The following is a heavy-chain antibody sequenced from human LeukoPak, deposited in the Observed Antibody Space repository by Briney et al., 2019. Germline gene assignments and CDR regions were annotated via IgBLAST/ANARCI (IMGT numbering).Heavy chain of an antibody. J-gene: IGHJ4*02. CDR3: ARGGFSGTAMVTGGY. V-gene: IGHV3-23*01. CDR1: GFTFSSYA. D-gene: IGHD5-18*01. CDR2: ISGSGGST. Sequence: GGSLRLSCAASGFTFSSYAMRWVRQAPGKGLEWVSSISGSGGSTNYADSVKGRFTISRDNAKNTLYLQMNSLRAEDTAVYYCARGGFSGTAMVTGGYWGQGTLVTVSS.